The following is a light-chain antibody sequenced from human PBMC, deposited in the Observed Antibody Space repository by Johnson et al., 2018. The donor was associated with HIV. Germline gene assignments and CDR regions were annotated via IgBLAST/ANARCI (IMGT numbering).Light chain of an antibody. CDR3: GTWDSSLSAGI. CDR1: SSNIGRNY. Sequence: QSVLTQPPSVSAAPGQKVTISCSGSSSNIGRNYVSWHQQLPGTAPKILIYENDKRPSGIPDRFSGSKSGTSATLGITGLQTGDEADYYCGTWDSSLSAGIVGTRTKVTVL. J-gene: IGLJ1*01. CDR2: END. V-gene: IGLV1-51*02.